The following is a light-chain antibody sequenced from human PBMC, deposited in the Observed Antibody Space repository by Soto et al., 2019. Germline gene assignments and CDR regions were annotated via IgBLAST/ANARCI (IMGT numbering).Light chain of an antibody. CDR3: ATWDSRLSAVI. CDR2: DNN. J-gene: IGLJ2*01. V-gene: IGLV1-51*01. CDR1: SSNIGNNY. Sequence: QSVLTQPPSVSAAPGQKVTISCSGSSSNIGNNYVSWYQQLPGTAPKLLIYDNNKRPSGIPGRFSGSKSGTAATLGITGLQTGDGADYYCATWDSRLSAVIFGGGTKLTVL.